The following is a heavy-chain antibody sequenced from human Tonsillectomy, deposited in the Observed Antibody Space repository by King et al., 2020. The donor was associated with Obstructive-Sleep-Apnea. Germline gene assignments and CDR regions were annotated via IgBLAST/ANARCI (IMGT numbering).Heavy chain of an antibody. Sequence: VQLVESGGEVKKPGASVKGSCKASGYTFTSYYMHWVRQAPGQGLEWMGIINPSGGRRSYAQKFQGRVTMTRDASTSTVYMVLSSLRSEYTAVYYCQIAAGYLDYWGHGTLVTVSP. V-gene: IGHV1-46*01. CDR3: QIAAGYLDY. CDR2: INPSGGRR. D-gene: IGHD6-13*01. CDR1: GYTFTSYY. J-gene: IGHJ4*01.